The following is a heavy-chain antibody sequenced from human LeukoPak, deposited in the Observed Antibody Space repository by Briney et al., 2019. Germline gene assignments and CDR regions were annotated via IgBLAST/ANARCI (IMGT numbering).Heavy chain of an antibody. CDR1: GYAFTGYY. CDR3: ARRYYDSSGSEAFDY. V-gene: IGHV1-2*06. CDR2: INPNSGGT. D-gene: IGHD3-22*01. J-gene: IGHJ4*02. Sequence: ASVKVSCKASGYAFTGYYMHWVRQAPGQGLEWMGRINPNSGGTNYAQKFQGRVTMTRDTSISTTYMELCRLRSDDTAVYYCARRYYDSSGSEAFDYWGQGTLVTVSS.